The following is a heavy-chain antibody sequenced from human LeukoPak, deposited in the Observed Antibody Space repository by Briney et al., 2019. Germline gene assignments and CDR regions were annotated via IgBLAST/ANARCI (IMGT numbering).Heavy chain of an antibody. CDR3: ARAVAAAGMVAFDI. CDR1: GYTFTSYD. D-gene: IGHD6-13*01. V-gene: IGHV1-8*01. Sequence: APVKVSCKASGYTFTSYDINWVRQATGQGLEWMGWMNPNSGNTGYAQKFQGRVTMTRNTSISTAYMELSSLRSEDTAVYYCARAVAAAGMVAFDIWGQGTMVTVSS. J-gene: IGHJ3*02. CDR2: MNPNSGNT.